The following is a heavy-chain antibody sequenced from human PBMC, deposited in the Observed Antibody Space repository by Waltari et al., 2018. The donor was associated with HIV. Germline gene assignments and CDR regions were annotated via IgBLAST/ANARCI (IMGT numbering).Heavy chain of an antibody. D-gene: IGHD1-1*01. Sequence: QVQLQESGPGLVKPSQTLSLTCIVSGGSLNIHDYSWHCIRHPPGKGLEWIGSIYYGGSTYYNPSLKSRITGSVDRSKNQFALKLTSVTAADTAVYYCARIGTLQYYFDYWGQGTLVTVSS. CDR1: GGSLNIHDYS. CDR2: IYYGGST. J-gene: IGHJ4*02. CDR3: ARIGTLQYYFDY. V-gene: IGHV4-30-4*08.